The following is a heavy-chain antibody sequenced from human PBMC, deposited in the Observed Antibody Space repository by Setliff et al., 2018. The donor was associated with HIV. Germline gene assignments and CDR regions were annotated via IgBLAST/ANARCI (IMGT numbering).Heavy chain of an antibody. Sequence: PETLSLTCAVSGDSIRSDHWWTWVRQSSGKGLEWIGEIYHSGSTTYNPSLKSRVTISVDKSTNQFSLRLTSVTAADTAIYYCARGSSASPYLGIDFWGRGTLVTVSS. V-gene: IGHV4-4*03. D-gene: IGHD3-16*01. CDR3: ARGSSASPYLGIDF. J-gene: IGHJ4*02. CDR2: IYHSGST. CDR1: GDSIRSDHW.